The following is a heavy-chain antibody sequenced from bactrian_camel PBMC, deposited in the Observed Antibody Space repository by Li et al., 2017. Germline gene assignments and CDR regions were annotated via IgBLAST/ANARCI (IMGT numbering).Heavy chain of an antibody. Sequence: HVQLVESGGGSVETGGSLRLSCAVSGYTFNTNYVAWFRQSPGKEREGVAAIVDGGSSTNYAASVKGRFTISRDNAKNTLTLQMNSLKTEDSGLYYCATAPMFPAWGQGTQVTVS. CDR1: GYTFNTNY. V-gene: IGHV3S1*01. J-gene: IGHJ6*01. D-gene: IGHD3*01. CDR3: ATAPMFPA. CDR2: IVDGGSST.